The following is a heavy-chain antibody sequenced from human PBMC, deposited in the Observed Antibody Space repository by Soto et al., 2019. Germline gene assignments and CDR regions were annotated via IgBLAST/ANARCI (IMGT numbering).Heavy chain of an antibody. D-gene: IGHD3-10*01. J-gene: IGHJ5*02. V-gene: IGHV1-18*01. CDR3: ARVLRGVVNWFDP. Sequence: HLVQSGPEVKKPGASVTVSCKTSGDTFTNFGLSWVRQAPGQGLEWMGWIATYNSNRNHAQKFQGRLTLTTDTSTSTAYMELKSLGYDDTAVYYCARVLRGVVNWFDPWGQGTLVTVSS. CDR2: IATYNSNR. CDR1: GDTFTNFG.